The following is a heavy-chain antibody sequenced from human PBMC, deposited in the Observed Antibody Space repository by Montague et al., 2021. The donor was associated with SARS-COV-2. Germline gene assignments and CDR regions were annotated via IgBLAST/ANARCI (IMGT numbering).Heavy chain of an antibody. V-gene: IGHV4-59*11. J-gene: IGHJ4*02. CDR3: ARAQNTCFIANCVSYFDI. Sequence: SETLSLTCTVSAGSISSHYWSWIRQPPGKALEWIGYVYYTGSTKYNPSLKGRVTMSVDTPKNRFSLSLRPLTAADTAVYYCARAQNTCFIANCVSYFDIWGLGALVTVSS. CDR1: AGSISSHY. CDR2: VYYTGST. D-gene: IGHD1-1*01.